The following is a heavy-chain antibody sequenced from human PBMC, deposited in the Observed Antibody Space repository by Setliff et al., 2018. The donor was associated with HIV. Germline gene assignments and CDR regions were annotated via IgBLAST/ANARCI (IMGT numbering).Heavy chain of an antibody. CDR2: IDLSGNS. CDR1: GGSISSSNW. V-gene: IGHV4-4*02. D-gene: IGHD3-3*01. J-gene: IGHJ5*02. Sequence: SETLSLTCAVSGGSISSSNWWSWVRQPPGKGLEWIGEIDLSGNSNYNPSLKSRVTISVDKSRNQFSLNLNSVTAADTAVYYCARDSSGVADYDFWSGRNWFDPWGQGILVTVSS. CDR3: ARDSSGVADYDFWSGRNWFDP.